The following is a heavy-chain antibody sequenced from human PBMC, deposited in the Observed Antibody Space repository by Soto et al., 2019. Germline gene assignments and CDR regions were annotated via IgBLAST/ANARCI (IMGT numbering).Heavy chain of an antibody. CDR2: MNPDSDKT. D-gene: IGHD2-21*02. CDR3: ARARARYCGWDCYSSH. Sequence: ASVKVSCKASGYMFSNYAIIWVRQAPGQGLEWMGWMNPDSDKTDYAQKFQGRVTMTGNTSISTAYMELTALTYEDTAIYYCARARARYCGWDCYSSHWGQGTMVTVSS. V-gene: IGHV1-8*01. CDR1: GYMFSNYA. J-gene: IGHJ4*02.